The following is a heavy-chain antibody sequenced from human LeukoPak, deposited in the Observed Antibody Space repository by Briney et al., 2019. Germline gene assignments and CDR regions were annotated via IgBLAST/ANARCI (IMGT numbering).Heavy chain of an antibody. CDR2: SYYSGST. Sequence: SETLSLTCTVSGGSLSSSSYYWGWIRQPPGKGLEWIGSSYYSGSTYYNPSLKSRVTISVDTSKNQFSLKLSSVTAADTAEYYCASGTHSTEFDPWGQRTLVTVSS. CDR3: ASGTHSTEFDP. J-gene: IGHJ5*02. D-gene: IGHD3-10*01. CDR1: GGSLSSSSYY. V-gene: IGHV4-39*01.